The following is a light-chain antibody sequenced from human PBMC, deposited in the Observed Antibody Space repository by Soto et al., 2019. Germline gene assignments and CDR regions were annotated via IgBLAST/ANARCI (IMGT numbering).Light chain of an antibody. CDR3: QQYCGSPGFT. CDR1: QTVCSTC. CDR2: GAS. V-gene: IGKV3-20*01. J-gene: IGKJ3*01. Sequence: EIVLTQSPGTLSLSPGERATLSCRTSQTVCSTCLAWYQQKPGQAPRLLISGASNRATGIPDRFSGSGSGTDFTLTITRLEPDDFAVYYCQQYCGSPGFTFGPGTKVDIK.